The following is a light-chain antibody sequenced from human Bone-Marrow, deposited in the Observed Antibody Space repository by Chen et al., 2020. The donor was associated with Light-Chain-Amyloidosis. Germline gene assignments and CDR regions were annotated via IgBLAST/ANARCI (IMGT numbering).Light chain of an antibody. CDR1: RSDVGGDNH. CDR3: SSYTITNTLV. CDR2: KVT. V-gene: IGLV2-14*01. J-gene: IGLJ1*01. Sequence: QSALTQPASVSGSPGQSITISFTGTRSDVGGDNHVSWYQQHPDKAPKLMIYKVTNRPSWVPDRFSGSKSDNTASLTISGLQTEDEADYFCSSYTITNTLVFGSGTRVTVL.